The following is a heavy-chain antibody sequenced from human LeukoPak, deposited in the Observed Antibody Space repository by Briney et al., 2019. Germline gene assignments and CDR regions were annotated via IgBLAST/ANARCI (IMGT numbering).Heavy chain of an antibody. Sequence: PSETLSLTCAVYGGSFSGYYWSWIRQPPGKGLEWIGEINHSGSTNYNPSLKSRVTISVDTSKNQFSLKLSSVTAADTAVYYCARGWGNSSGWASFLYYFDYWGQGTLVTVSS. D-gene: IGHD6-19*01. J-gene: IGHJ4*02. CDR3: ARGWGNSSGWASFLYYFDY. CDR2: INHSGST. V-gene: IGHV4-34*01. CDR1: GGSFSGYY.